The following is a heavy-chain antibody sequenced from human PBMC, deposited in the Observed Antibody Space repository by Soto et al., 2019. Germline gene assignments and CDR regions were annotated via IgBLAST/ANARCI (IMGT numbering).Heavy chain of an antibody. D-gene: IGHD3-3*01. CDR3: AKEGGRFLEWLPALYGMDV. V-gene: IGHV3-30*18. Sequence: QVQLVESGGGVVQPGRSLRLSCAASGFTFSSYGMHWVRQAPGKGLEWMAVISYDGSNKYYADSVKGRFTISRDNSKNTLYLQMNSLRSEDTAVYYCAKEGGRFLEWLPALYGMDVWGQGTTVTVSS. CDR2: ISYDGSNK. CDR1: GFTFSSYG. J-gene: IGHJ6*02.